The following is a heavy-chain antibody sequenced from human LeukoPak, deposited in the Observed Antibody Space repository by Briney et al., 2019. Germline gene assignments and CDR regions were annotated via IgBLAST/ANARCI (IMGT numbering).Heavy chain of an antibody. CDR2: INHSGST. Sequence: PSETLSLTCTVSGGSISSYYWSWIRQPPGKGLEWIGEINHSGSTNYNPSLKSRVTISVDTSKNQFSLKLSSVTAADTAVYYCAGRAMVRGVIRSYWGQGTLVTVSS. CDR3: AGRAMVRGVIRSY. D-gene: IGHD3-10*01. J-gene: IGHJ4*02. CDR1: GGSISSYY. V-gene: IGHV4-34*01.